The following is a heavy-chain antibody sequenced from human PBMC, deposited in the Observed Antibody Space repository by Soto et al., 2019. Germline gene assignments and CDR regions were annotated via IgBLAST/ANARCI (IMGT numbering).Heavy chain of an antibody. D-gene: IGHD3-3*01. Sequence: QVQLVQSGAEVKKPGSSVKVSCTASGGTFSSYAISWVRQAPGQGLEWMGGIIPIFGTANYEQKFHGRVTITADEFTSTAFMEVSSLRSDDTAVYYCTSEGVVVTRRGAYYGMVVLGQGPTVTVS. V-gene: IGHV1-69*01. J-gene: IGHJ6*02. CDR3: TSEGVVVTRRGAYYGMVV. CDR1: GGTFSSYA. CDR2: IIPIFGTA.